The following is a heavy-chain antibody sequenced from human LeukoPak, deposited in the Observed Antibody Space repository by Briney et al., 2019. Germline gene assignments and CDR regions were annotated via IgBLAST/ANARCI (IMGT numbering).Heavy chain of an antibody. Sequence: GASVKVSCKASGGTFSSYVISWVRQAPGQGLEWMGGIIPIFGTANYAQKFQGRVTITTDESTSTAYMELSSLRSEDTAVYYCARLPQEYGDYEWSGGSYFDYWGQGTLVTVSS. CDR2: IIPIFGTA. CDR3: ARLPQEYGDYEWSGGSYFDY. J-gene: IGHJ4*02. CDR1: GGTFSSYV. V-gene: IGHV1-69*05. D-gene: IGHD4-17*01.